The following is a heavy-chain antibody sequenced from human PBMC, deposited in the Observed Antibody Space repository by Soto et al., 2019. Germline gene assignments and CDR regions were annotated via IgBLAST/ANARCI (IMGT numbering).Heavy chain of an antibody. CDR3: ARRYCSGGSCFLGFDP. V-gene: IGHV5-10-1*03. CDR2: IDPSDSYT. Sequence: EVQLVQSGAEVKKPGESLRISCKGSGYSFTSYWISCVRQMPGKGLERMGRIDPSDSYTNYSPSFQGHVTISADKSISTAYLQWSSLKASDTAMNYCARRYCSGGSCFLGFDPWGQGTLVTVSS. D-gene: IGHD2-15*01. CDR1: GYSFTSYW. J-gene: IGHJ5*02.